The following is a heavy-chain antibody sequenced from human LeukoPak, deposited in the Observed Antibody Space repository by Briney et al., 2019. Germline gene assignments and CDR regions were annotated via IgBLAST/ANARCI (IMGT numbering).Heavy chain of an antibody. J-gene: IGHJ4*02. CDR2: IYPGDSDT. CDR3: ARYCSGGSCYFPFDY. D-gene: IGHD2-15*01. V-gene: IGHV5-51*01. CDR1: GYSFTSYW. Sequence: GESLKISCKGSGYSFTSYWIGWVRQMPGKGLEWMGIIYPGDSDTRYSPSFQGQVTIPADKSISTAYLQWSSLKASDTAMYYCARYCSGGSCYFPFDYWGQGTLVTVSS.